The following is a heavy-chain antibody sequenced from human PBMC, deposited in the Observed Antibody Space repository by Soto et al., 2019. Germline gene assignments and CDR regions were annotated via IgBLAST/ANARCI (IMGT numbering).Heavy chain of an antibody. CDR2: ISYDGSNK. D-gene: IGHD6-13*01. J-gene: IGHJ6*02. CDR3: AREGYSSSWYPNYYYYYGMDV. CDR1: GFTFSSYA. Sequence: GGSLRLSCAASGFTFSSYAMRWVRQATGKGLEWVAVISYDGSNKYYADSVKGRFTISRDNSKNTLYLQMNSLRAEDTAVYYCAREGYSSSWYPNYYYYYGMDVWGQGTTVTVSS. V-gene: IGHV3-30-3*01.